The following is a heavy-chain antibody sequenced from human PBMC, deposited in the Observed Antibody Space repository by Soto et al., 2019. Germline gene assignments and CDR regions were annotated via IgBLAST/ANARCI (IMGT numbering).Heavy chain of an antibody. D-gene: IGHD3-10*01. CDR1: GFTFTNYG. V-gene: IGHV3-30*18. CDR3: AKDWDYRGDLDY. J-gene: IGHJ4*02. CDR2: ISNDGSKK. Sequence: QVQLVESGGGVVQPGTSLRLSCAASGFTFTNYGMHWVRQARGKGLEWVATISNDGSKKYNADSVNGRFTISRDNSKNMLYLQMNSLRPEDTAVYYCAKDWDYRGDLDYWGQGTLVTVSS.